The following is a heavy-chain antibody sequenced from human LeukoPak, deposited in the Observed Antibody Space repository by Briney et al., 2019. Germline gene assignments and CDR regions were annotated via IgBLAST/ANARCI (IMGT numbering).Heavy chain of an antibody. CDR3: ARGLDPQVVAATLFDY. J-gene: IGHJ4*02. CDR1: GYTFTSYD. V-gene: IGHV1-8*01. D-gene: IGHD2-15*01. CDR2: MNPNSGNT. Sequence: ASVKVSCKASGYTFTSYDINWVRQATGQGLEWMGWMNPNSGNTGYAQKFQGRVTMTRNTSISTAYMELSSLRSEDTAVYYCARGLDPQVVAATLFDYWGQGTLVTVSS.